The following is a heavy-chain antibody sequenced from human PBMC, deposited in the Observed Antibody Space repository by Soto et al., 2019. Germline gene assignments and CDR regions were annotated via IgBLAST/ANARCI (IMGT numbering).Heavy chain of an antibody. J-gene: IGHJ6*02. Sequence: ASVKVSCKASGYTFTSYGISWVRQAPGQGLEWMGWISAYNGNTNYAQKLQGRVTMTTDTSTSTAYMELRSLRSDDTAVYYCARDYIVVVPAAIRYYGMEVWGQGTTATVSS. CDR1: GYTFTSYG. CDR3: ARDYIVVVPAAIRYYGMEV. V-gene: IGHV1-18*01. D-gene: IGHD2-2*01. CDR2: ISAYNGNT.